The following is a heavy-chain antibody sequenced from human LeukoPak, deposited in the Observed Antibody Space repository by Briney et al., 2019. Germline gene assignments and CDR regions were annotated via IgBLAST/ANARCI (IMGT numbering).Heavy chain of an antibody. CDR2: ISSSSSTI. D-gene: IGHD3-3*01. CDR1: GFTFSSFS. Sequence: PGGSLRLSCAASGFTFSSFSMNWVRQAPGKGLEWVSYISSSSSTIYYADSVKGRFTISRDNSENTLYLQMNSLRAEDTAVYYCAKERVFGRKGIYWGQGTLVTVSS. CDR3: AKERVFGRKGIY. V-gene: IGHV3-48*01. J-gene: IGHJ4*02.